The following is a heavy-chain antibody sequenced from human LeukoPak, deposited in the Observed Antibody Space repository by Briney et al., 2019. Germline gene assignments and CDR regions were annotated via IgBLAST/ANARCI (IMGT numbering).Heavy chain of an antibody. V-gene: IGHV4-59*01. D-gene: IGHD2-8*01. J-gene: IGHJ5*02. CDR1: GGSISSYY. Sequence: PSETLSLTCTVSGGSISSYYWSWIRQPPGKGLEGVGYIYYSGSTNYNPSLKSRVTISVDTSKNQFSLKLSSVTAADTAVYYCARGPPVSSAWFDPWGQGTLVTVSS. CDR3: ARGPPVSSAWFDP. CDR2: IYYSGST.